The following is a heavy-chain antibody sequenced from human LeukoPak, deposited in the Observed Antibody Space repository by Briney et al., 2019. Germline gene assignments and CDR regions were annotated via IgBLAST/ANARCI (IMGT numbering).Heavy chain of an antibody. V-gene: IGHV4-34*01. CDR3: ARHYGP. Sequence: PSETLSHTCAVYGGSFSGYYWSGIRQPPGKGLEWIGEINHSGSTNYNPSLKSRVTISVDTSKNQCSLKLSSVTAADTAVYYCARHYGPWGQGTLVTVSP. CDR1: GGSFSGYY. D-gene: IGHD3-16*01. J-gene: IGHJ4*02. CDR2: INHSGST.